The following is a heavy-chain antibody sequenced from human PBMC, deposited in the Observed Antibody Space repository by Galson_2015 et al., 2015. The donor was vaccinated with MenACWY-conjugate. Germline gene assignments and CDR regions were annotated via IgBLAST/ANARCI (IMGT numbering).Heavy chain of an antibody. V-gene: IGHV5-51*01. CDR1: EYNFSRFW. Sequence: QSGAEVKKPGESLKISCKGSEYNFSRFWIGWVRQMPGKGLEWMGLIYPPDSDTRYSPSFQGQVTMSADKSITTAYLQWSSLKASDTAIYYCAVAIYDFWSGYSFDYWGQGTLVTGSS. CDR3: AVAIYDFWSGYSFDY. J-gene: IGHJ4*02. D-gene: IGHD3-3*01. CDR2: IYPPDSDT.